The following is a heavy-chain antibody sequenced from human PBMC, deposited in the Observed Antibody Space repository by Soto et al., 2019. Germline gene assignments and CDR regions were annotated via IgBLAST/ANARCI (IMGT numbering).Heavy chain of an antibody. J-gene: IGHJ4*02. D-gene: IGHD6-19*01. Sequence: GGSLRLSCAASGFTFSNYAMSWVRQAPGKGLEWASAISGSGGSTYYADSVKGRFTIARDNSKNTLYLQMNSLRAEDTAVYYCAKAHSSGWLGFDYWGPGTLVTVSS. CDR1: GFTFSNYA. CDR3: AKAHSSGWLGFDY. V-gene: IGHV3-23*01. CDR2: ISGSGGST.